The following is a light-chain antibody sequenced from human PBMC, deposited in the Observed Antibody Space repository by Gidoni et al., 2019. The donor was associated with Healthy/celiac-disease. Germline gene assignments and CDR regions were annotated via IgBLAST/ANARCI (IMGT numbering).Light chain of an antibody. Sequence: EIVLTQYPATLSLSPGERATLSCRASQSVSSYLAWYQQKPGQAPRLRIYDESNRATGIPARFSGSGSGTDFTLTISSLEPEDFAVYYCQQRSNWPPYTFXQXTKLEIK. CDR1: QSVSSY. J-gene: IGKJ2*01. CDR3: QQRSNWPPYT. V-gene: IGKV3-11*01. CDR2: DES.